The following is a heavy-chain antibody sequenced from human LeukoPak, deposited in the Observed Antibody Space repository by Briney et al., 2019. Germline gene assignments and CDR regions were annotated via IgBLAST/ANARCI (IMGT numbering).Heavy chain of an antibody. CDR3: ARVRRDTSGWYDDV. Sequence: GSLRLSCTSSRFTFRNFGMHWVRQAPGKGLEWVAVIWYDGSEKYFADSVKGRFTISRDNSKNTLYLQMNSLRAEDTAIYFCARVRRDTSGWYDDVWGQGTTVIVSS. V-gene: IGHV3-33*01. CDR1: RFTFRNFG. J-gene: IGHJ6*02. CDR2: IWYDGSEK. D-gene: IGHD6-19*01.